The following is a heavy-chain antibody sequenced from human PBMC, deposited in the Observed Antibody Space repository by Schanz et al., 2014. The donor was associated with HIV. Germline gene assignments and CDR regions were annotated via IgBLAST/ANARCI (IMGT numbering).Heavy chain of an antibody. CDR2: ISSSRNNI. J-gene: IGHJ3*01. CDR3: ASLTITALHDALDV. V-gene: IGHV3-21*01. D-gene: IGHD6-6*01. Sequence: EEQLVESGGGLVKPGGSLRLSCAASGFSFSYYSMNWVRQAPGKGLEWVSSISSSRNNIYYADSVKGRFTISRDNAKNSLYLQMNSLRVEDTAVYYCASLTITALHDALDVWGQGTMVTVSS. CDR1: GFSFSYYS.